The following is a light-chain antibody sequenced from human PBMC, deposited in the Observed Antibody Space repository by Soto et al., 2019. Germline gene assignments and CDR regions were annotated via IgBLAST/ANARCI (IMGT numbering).Light chain of an antibody. J-gene: IGKJ2*01. CDR3: QQCGSSPNT. CDR1: QSVGSSY. V-gene: IGKV3-20*01. CDR2: GAS. Sequence: EIVLTQSPGTLSLSPGERATLSCRASQSVGSSYLAWYQQKPGQAPRLLIYGASSRATGIPDRFSGSGSGTDFSLTISRLEPADFAVYYCQQCGSSPNTFGQGTKLDIK.